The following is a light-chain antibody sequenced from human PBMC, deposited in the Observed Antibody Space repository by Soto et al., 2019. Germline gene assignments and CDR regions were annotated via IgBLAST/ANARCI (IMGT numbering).Light chain of an antibody. CDR1: QRSNFNNDNY. CDR2: WAS. J-gene: IGKJ2*01. CDR3: QQYYSIPYT. V-gene: IGKV4-1*01. Sequence: DIVMTQSPDSLAVSLGERATINCKSSQRSNFNNDNYLAWYQQNPAQPPKLLIYWASARDSGVPDRFSGSGSGTDFTLTISRLQAEDVAVYYCQQYYSIPYTFGPGTKLEIK.